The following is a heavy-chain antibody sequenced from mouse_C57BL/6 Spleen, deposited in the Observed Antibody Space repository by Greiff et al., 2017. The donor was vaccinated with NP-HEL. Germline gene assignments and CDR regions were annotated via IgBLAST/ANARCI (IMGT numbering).Heavy chain of an antibody. CDR3: ARGADVSGYFDY. CDR1: GYTFTNYW. J-gene: IGHJ2*01. D-gene: IGHD3-2*02. Sequence: QVQLKESGAELVRPGTSVKMSCKASGYTFTNYWIGWAKQRPGHGLEWIGDIYPGGGYTNYNEKFKGKATLTADKSSSTAYMQFSSLTSEDSAIYDCARGADVSGYFDYWGQGTTLTVSS. CDR2: IYPGGGYT. V-gene: IGHV1-63*01.